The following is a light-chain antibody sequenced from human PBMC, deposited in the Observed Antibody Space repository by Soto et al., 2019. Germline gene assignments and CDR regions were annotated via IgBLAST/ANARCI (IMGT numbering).Light chain of an antibody. CDR3: CSYAGSSTYYV. Sequence: QSALTQPASVSGSPGQSITISCTGTSSDVGSYNLVSWYQQHPGKAPKLIIYGGSKRPSGVSNRFSGSKSGNTASLTISGLQAEDEADYYCCSYAGSSTYYVFGTGTKVTVL. CDR2: GGS. V-gene: IGLV2-23*01. J-gene: IGLJ1*01. CDR1: SSDVGSYNL.